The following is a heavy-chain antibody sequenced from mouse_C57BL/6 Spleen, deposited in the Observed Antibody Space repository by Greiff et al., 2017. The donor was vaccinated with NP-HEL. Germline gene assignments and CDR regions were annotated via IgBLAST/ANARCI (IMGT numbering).Heavy chain of an antibody. Sequence: QVQLKQPGTELVKPGASVKLSCKASGYTFTSYWMHWVKQRPGQGLEWIGNINPSNGGTNYNEKFKSKATLTVDKSSSTAYMQLSSLTSEDSAVYYCARDYGSSYGYWYFDVWGTGTTVTVSS. D-gene: IGHD1-1*01. CDR2: INPSNGGT. CDR3: ARDYGSSYGYWYFDV. CDR1: GYTFTSYW. V-gene: IGHV1-53*01. J-gene: IGHJ1*03.